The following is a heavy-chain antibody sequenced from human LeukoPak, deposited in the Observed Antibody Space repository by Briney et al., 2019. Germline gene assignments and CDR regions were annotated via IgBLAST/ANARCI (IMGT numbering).Heavy chain of an antibody. CDR3: ARGVRYDILTGYYNDVYFDY. CDR2: IIPIFGTA. J-gene: IGHJ4*02. V-gene: IGHV1-69*06. CDR1: GGTFSSYA. Sequence: EASVEVSCKASGGTFSSYAISWVRQAPGQGLEWMGGIIPIFGTANYAQKFQGGVTITADKSTSTAYMELSSLRSEDTAVYYCARGVRYDILTGYYNDVYFDYWGQGTLVTVSS. D-gene: IGHD3-9*01.